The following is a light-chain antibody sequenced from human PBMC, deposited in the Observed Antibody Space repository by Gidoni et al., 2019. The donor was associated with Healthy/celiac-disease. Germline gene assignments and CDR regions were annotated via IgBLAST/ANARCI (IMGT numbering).Light chain of an antibody. CDR1: QSIATY. J-gene: IGKJ2*01. CDR2: SAS. CDR3: QQTFITPYT. V-gene: IGKV1-39*01. Sequence: DIQMTQSPSSLSVSVGDKITISCRAGQSIATYLNWYQQRPGQAPKLLIHSASTLQGGVPPRFSRSGSGTDFTLTISSLQPGDVATYYCQQTFITPYTFGQGTNLEIK.